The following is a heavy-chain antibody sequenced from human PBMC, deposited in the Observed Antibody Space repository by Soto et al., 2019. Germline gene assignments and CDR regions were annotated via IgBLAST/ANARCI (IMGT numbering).Heavy chain of an antibody. CDR2: IIPIFGTA. Sequence: GASVKVSCKASGGTFSSYAISWVRQAPGQGLEWMGGIIPIFGTANYAQKFQGRVTITADESTSTAYMELSSLRSEDTAVYYCAREDIVVVVAATRATTSLDPWGQGTLVTVSS. CDR1: GGTFSSYA. J-gene: IGHJ5*02. V-gene: IGHV1-69*13. CDR3: AREDIVVVVAATRATTSLDP. D-gene: IGHD2-15*01.